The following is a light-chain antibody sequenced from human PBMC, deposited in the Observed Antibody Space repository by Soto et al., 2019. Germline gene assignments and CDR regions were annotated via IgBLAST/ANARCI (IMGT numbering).Light chain of an antibody. CDR2: YNN. CDR1: SSNIRSNT. V-gene: IGLV1-44*01. CDR3: AAWDDSLYGWV. J-gene: IGLJ3*02. Sequence: QSVLTQPPSASGTPGQRVTISCSGSSSNIRSNTVNWYQQLPGTAPTLLIYYNNQRPSGVPDRFSGSKSGTSASLAISGLQSEDEAHYYCAAWDDSLYGWVFGGGTKLTVL.